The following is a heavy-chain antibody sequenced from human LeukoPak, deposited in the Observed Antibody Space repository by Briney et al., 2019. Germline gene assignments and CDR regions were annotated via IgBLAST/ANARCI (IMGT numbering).Heavy chain of an antibody. CDR1: GYTFTSYY. CDR3: ARPWGPNNYFDF. Sequence: ASVTVSCXASGYTFTSYYVHWVRQAPGQGLEWMGMINPSGRSTTYAQKFQGRVTMTRDTSTTTVYMELSGLKSEDTAVYYCARPWGPNNYFDFWGQGTLVTVSS. D-gene: IGHD3-16*01. J-gene: IGHJ4*02. V-gene: IGHV1-46*01. CDR2: INPSGRST.